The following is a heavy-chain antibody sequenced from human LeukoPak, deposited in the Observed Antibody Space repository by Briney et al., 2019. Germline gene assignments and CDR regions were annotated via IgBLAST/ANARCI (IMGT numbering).Heavy chain of an antibody. CDR2: IYYSGST. D-gene: IGHD4-17*01. CDR3: AREGGDNWFDP. J-gene: IGHJ5*02. Sequence: SQTLSLTCTVSGGSVSSGDYYWGWIRQPPGRGLEWIGYIYYSGSTYYSPSLKSRVTISVDMSKNQFSLRLTSVTAADTAVYYCAREGGDNWFDPWGQGTLVTVSS. V-gene: IGHV4-31*03. CDR1: GGSVSSGDYY.